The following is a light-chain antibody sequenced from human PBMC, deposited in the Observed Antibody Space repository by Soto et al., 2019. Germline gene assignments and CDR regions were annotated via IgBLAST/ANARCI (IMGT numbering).Light chain of an antibody. CDR2: GAS. CDR3: QQYNNWPRT. V-gene: IGKV3-15*01. Sequence: EIVMTQAPATLSVSPGERATLSCRASQSVSSDLAWYHQKPGQAPRLLIYGASTRATSIPARFSGSGSGTEFTLTINSLQSEDFAVYYCQQYNNWPRTFGQGTKVDNK. J-gene: IGKJ1*01. CDR1: QSVSSD.